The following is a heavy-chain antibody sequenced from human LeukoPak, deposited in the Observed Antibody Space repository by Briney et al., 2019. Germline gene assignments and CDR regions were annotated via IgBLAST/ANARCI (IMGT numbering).Heavy chain of an antibody. CDR2: IWYDGSNK. CDR1: GFTFNSYG. V-gene: IGHV3-33*01. J-gene: IGHJ6*03. D-gene: IGHD3-10*01. CDR3: ARARIRTGSGYYYYMNV. Sequence: GGSLRLSCAASGFTFNSYGMHWVRQAPGKGLEWVAVIWYDGSNKYYADSVKGRFTISRDNSKNTLYLQMDSLRAEDTAVFYCARARIRTGSGYYYYMNVWGNGTTVTVSS.